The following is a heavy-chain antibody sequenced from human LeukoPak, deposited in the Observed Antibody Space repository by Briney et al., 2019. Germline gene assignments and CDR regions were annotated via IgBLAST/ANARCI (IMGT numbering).Heavy chain of an antibody. D-gene: IGHD4/OR15-4a*01. CDR3: ARGNSPMVGRYYLDF. CDR2: IYSGGAA. CDR1: GFTVSSNY. J-gene: IGHJ4*02. V-gene: IGHV3-53*01. Sequence: GGSLRLSCAASGFTVSSNYMSWVRQAPGKGLEWVSVIYSGGAAFYTDSVKGRFTISRDGSKKTVYLQMNSLRAEDTAVYYCARGNSPMVGRYYLDFWGQGTLVTVSS.